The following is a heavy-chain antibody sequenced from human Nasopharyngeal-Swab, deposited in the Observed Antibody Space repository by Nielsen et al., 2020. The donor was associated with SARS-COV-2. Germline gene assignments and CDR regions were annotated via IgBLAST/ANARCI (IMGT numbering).Heavy chain of an antibody. CDR2: INHSGST. Sequence: WIRQPPGKGLEWIGEINHSGSTNYNPSLKSRVTISVDTSKNQFSLKLSSVTAADTAVYYCAGIEDCSSTSCYDYFDYWGQGTLVTVSS. J-gene: IGHJ4*02. V-gene: IGHV4-34*01. CDR3: AGIEDCSSTSCYDYFDY. D-gene: IGHD2-2*01.